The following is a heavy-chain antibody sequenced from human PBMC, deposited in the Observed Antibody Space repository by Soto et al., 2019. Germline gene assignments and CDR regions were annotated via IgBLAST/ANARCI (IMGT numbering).Heavy chain of an antibody. CDR3: ARDTVLTGMFDL. Sequence: PSETLSLTCTVSGGSIGSYHWSWVRQPPGQGLEWIASVYYTGTTNYNPSLGSRVTISIDAPENQISLKLTSVTAADTAFYYCARDTVLTGMFDLWGQGTLVIVSS. J-gene: IGHJ5*02. CDR1: GGSIGSYH. V-gene: IGHV4-59*01. CDR2: VYYTGTT. D-gene: IGHD4-17*01.